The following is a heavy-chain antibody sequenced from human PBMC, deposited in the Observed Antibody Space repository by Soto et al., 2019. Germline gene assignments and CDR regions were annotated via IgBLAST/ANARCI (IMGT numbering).Heavy chain of an antibody. V-gene: IGHV3-23*01. Sequence: EVQLLESGGGLVQPGGSLRLSCAASGFTFSNFAMSWVRQAPGGGLQWVSSISGSGATTYYRNSVKGRFTISRDNSKNTLSLQMNSLRAEDSALYYCASGMTTVTPEWFDPWGQGTLVTVSS. CDR3: ASGMTTVTPEWFDP. CDR2: ISGSGATT. D-gene: IGHD4-4*01. CDR1: GFTFSNFA. J-gene: IGHJ5*02.